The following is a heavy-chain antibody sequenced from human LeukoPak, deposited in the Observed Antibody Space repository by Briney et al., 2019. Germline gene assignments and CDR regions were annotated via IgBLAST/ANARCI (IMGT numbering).Heavy chain of an antibody. D-gene: IGHD6-13*01. CDR2: VAFDGGTT. CDR1: GFTFSSCG. CDR3: ARAIAAAGAQYFQH. Sequence: SGGSLRLSCAASGFTFSSCGMHWVRQAPGKGLEWVAVVAFDGGTTFYADSVKGRFTVSRDNSKSTLYLQMNSLRAEDTAVYYCARAIAAAGAQYFQHWGQGTLVSASS. J-gene: IGHJ1*01. V-gene: IGHV3-30*03.